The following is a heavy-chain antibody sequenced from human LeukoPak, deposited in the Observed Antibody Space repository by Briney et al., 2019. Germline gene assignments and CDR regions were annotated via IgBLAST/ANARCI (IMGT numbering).Heavy chain of an antibody. D-gene: IGHD3-3*01. CDR1: DGCISSRSYY. Sequence: SETLSLTCTVSDGCISSRSYYWGWVRQPPGKGLEWIGVVHSSAYTNYTPSLKRRVTISVDTSKSHFSLILTSVTAADTALYYCARHSGALFGPKDVWGQGTTVTVSS. J-gene: IGHJ6*02. V-gene: IGHV4-39*01. CDR3: ARHSGALFGPKDV. CDR2: VHSSAYT.